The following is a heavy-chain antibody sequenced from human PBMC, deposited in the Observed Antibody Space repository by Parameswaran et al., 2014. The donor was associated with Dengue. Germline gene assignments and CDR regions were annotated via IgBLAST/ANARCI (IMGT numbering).Heavy chain of an antibody. J-gene: IGHJ3*02. V-gene: IGHV4-59*12. D-gene: IGHD2-2*01. CDR3: ARARRYCSSTSCYPGPPFDAFDI. CDR2: IYYSGST. Sequence: RWIRQPPGKGLEWIGYIYYSGSTNYNPSLKSRVTISVDTSKNQFSLKLSSVTAADTAVYYCARARRYCSSTSCYPGPPFDAFDIWGQGTVVTVSS.